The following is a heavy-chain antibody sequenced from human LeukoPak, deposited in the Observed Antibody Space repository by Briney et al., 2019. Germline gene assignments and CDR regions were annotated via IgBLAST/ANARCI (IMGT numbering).Heavy chain of an antibody. CDR2: ISSSSRYI. D-gene: IGHD6-19*01. Sequence: PGGSLRLSCAASGVTFSRYRMNWVRQAPGKGLEWVSSISSSSRYIYYADSVKGRFTISRDNAKNSLYLQMNSLRAEDTAIYYCAREDSSGLDYWGQGTLVTVSS. J-gene: IGHJ4*02. V-gene: IGHV3-21*01. CDR3: AREDSSGLDY. CDR1: GVTFSRYR.